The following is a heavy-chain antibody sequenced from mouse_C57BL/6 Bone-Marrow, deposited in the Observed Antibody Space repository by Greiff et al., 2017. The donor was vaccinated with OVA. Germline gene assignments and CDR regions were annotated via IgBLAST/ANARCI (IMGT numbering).Heavy chain of an antibody. CDR3: AREGTTVVATDYFDY. CDR2: IYPSDSET. CDR1: GYTFTSYW. V-gene: IGHV1-61*01. J-gene: IGHJ2*01. D-gene: IGHD1-1*01. Sequence: VQLQQPGAELVRPGSSVKLSCKASGYTFTSYWMDWVKQRPGQGLEWIGNIYPSDSETHYNQKFKDKATLTVDKSSSTAYMQLSSLTSEDSAVYYCAREGTTVVATDYFDYWGQGTTLTVSS.